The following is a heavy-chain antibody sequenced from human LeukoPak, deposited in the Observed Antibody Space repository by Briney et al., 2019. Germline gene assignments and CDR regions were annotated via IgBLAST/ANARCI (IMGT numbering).Heavy chain of an antibody. D-gene: IGHD5-18*01. V-gene: IGHV4-34*01. CDR3: ARGLRGYSYGQIDY. J-gene: IGHJ4*02. CDR2: INHSGST. CDR1: GGSFSGYY. Sequence: SETLSLTCAVYGGSFSGYYWSWIRQPPGPALAWIGEINHSGSTNYNPSLKSRVTISVDTSKNQFSLKLSSVTAADTAVYYCARGLRGYSYGQIDYWGQGTLVTVSS.